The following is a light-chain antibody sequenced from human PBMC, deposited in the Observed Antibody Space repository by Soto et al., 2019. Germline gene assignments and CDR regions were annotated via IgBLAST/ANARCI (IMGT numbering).Light chain of an antibody. V-gene: IGLV2-14*01. J-gene: IGLJ1*01. Sequence: QSALTQPASVSGSPGQSITISCTGTSSDVGGYNHVSWYQQYPGKAPKLIIYELSNRPSGTSNRFSGSKSGNTASLTISGLQTEDEADYYCSSYTSSSTLLYVFGTGTKLTVL. CDR3: SSYTSSSTLLYV. CDR2: ELS. CDR1: SSDVGGYNH.